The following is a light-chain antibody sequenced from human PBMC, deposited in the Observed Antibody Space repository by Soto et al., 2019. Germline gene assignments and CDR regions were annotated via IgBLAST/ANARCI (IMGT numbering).Light chain of an antibody. CDR2: SNN. Sequence: LTQPPSASGTPGQRVTISCSGSSSNIGSNTVNWYQQLPGTAPKLLIYSNNQRPSGVPDRFSGSKSGTSASLAISGLQSEDEADYYCAAWDDSLNGLYVFGTGTKVTVL. J-gene: IGLJ1*01. CDR1: SSNIGSNT. V-gene: IGLV1-44*01. CDR3: AAWDDSLNGLYV.